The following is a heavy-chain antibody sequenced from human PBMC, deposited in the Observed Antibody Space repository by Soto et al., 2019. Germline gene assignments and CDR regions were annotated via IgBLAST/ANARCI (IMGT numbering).Heavy chain of an antibody. CDR1: GLTFSSYA. CDR3: ANNDYVWGSYYGMDV. CDR2: ISGSGGST. V-gene: IGHV3-23*01. Sequence: PGGSLRLSCAASGLTFSSYAMSWVRQAPGKGLEWVSAISGSGGSTYYADSVKGRFTISRDNSKNTLYLQMNSLRAEDTAVYYCANNDYVWGSYYGMDVWGQGTTVTVSS. J-gene: IGHJ6*02. D-gene: IGHD3-16*01.